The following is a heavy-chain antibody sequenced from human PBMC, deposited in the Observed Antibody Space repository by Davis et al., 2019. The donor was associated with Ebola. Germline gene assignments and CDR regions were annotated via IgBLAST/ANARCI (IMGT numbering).Heavy chain of an antibody. J-gene: IGHJ2*01. Sequence: PGGSLRLSCAASGFTFSSYAMSWVRQAPGKGLEWVSAISGSGGSTYYADSVKGRFTISRDNSKNTLYLQMNSLRAEDTAVYYCAKRPLRGDAWYCDLWGRGTLVTVSS. CDR2: ISGSGGST. V-gene: IGHV3-23*01. CDR3: AKRPLRGDAWYCDL. D-gene: IGHD7-27*01. CDR1: GFTFSSYA.